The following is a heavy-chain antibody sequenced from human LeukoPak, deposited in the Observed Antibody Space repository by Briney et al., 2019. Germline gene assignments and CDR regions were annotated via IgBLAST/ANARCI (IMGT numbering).Heavy chain of an antibody. D-gene: IGHD5-18*01. CDR3: AREETAKAGSYYYGMDV. V-gene: IGHV4-59*01. Sequence: SETLSLTCTVSGGSISSYYWSCIRQPPGKGLEWIGYIYYSGSTNYNPSLKSRVTISVDTSKNQFSLKLSSVTAADTAVYYCAREETAKAGSYYYGMDVWGQGTTVTVSS. CDR1: GGSISSYY. J-gene: IGHJ6*02. CDR2: IYYSGST.